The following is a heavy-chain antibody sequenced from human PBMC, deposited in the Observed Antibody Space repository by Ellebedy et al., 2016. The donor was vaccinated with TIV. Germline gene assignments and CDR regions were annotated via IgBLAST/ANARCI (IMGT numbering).Heavy chain of an antibody. Sequence: PAGSLRLSCTTYGFTFGDYAMSCVRQAPGQGLEWVAFIRSKTYGGTTEYAASVKDRFTISSDDSKSIAYLQMNSLKTEDTAVYYCIRDSGALDYWGQGTLVTVSS. CDR2: IRSKTYGGTT. J-gene: IGHJ4*02. V-gene: IGHV3-49*04. D-gene: IGHD1-26*01. CDR3: IRDSGALDY. CDR1: GFTFGDYA.